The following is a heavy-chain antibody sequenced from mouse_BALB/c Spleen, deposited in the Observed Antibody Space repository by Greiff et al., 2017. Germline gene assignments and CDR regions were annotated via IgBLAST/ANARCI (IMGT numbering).Heavy chain of an antibody. CDR2: IYPYNGGT. V-gene: IGHV1S29*02. J-gene: IGHJ1*01. CDR3: ARGKYYGSV. D-gene: IGHD1-1*01. CDR1: GYTFTDYN. Sequence: VQLQQSGPELVKPGASVKISCKASGYTFTDYNMHWVKQSHGKSLEWIGYIYPYNGGTGYNQKFKSKATLTVDNSSSTAYMELRSLTSEDSAVYYCARGKYYGSVWGAGTTVTVAS.